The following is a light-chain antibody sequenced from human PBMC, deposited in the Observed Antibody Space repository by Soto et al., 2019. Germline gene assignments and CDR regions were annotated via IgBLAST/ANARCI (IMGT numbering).Light chain of an antibody. Sequence: VLTQSPGTLSLSPGERATLSCRASQSVTTQLAWYQQKPGQAPRLIIHGASSRATGAPDRITGSGSGPDFTLSSSRLEPEDFAVYYCQQYGGSTRTFRQGNKVEIK. J-gene: IGKJ1*01. CDR1: QSVTTQ. CDR2: GAS. CDR3: QQYGGSTRT. V-gene: IGKV3-20*01.